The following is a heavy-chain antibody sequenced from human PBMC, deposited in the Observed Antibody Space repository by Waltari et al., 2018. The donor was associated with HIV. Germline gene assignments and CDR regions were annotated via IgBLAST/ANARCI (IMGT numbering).Heavy chain of an antibody. J-gene: IGHJ5*02. CDR3: ARTYCSSTSCYGGANWFDP. D-gene: IGHD2-2*01. CDR2: IYTSGST. V-gene: IGHV4-61*02. CDR1: GGSIRSGSYY. Sequence: QVQLQESGPGLVQPSQTLSLTCTVSGGSIRSGSYYWTWIRHPDGKGLEWNGRIYTSGSTNYNPSLKSRVTISVDTSKNQFSLKLSSVTAADTAVYYCARTYCSSTSCYGGANWFDPWGQGTLVTVSS.